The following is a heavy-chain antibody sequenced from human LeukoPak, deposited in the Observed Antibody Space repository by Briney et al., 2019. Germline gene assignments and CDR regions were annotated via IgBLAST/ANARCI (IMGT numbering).Heavy chain of an antibody. CDR3: ARSEWPLIKIDY. D-gene: IGHD3-3*01. CDR1: GGSFSGYY. Sequence: PSETLSLTCAVYGGSFSGYYWSWIRQPPGKGLEWIGEINHSGSTNYNPSLKSRVTISVDTSKNQFSLKLSSVTAADTAVYYCARSEWPLIKIDYWGQGTLVTVSS. CDR2: INHSGST. J-gene: IGHJ4*02. V-gene: IGHV4-34*01.